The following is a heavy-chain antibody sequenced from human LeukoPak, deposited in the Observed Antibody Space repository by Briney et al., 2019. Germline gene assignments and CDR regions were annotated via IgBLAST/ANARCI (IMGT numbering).Heavy chain of an antibody. CDR3: AKGRLITMIAN. V-gene: IGHV3-74*03. D-gene: IGHD3-22*01. Sequence: GGSLRLSCTASGFTFSGYWMNWVRQAPGKGLVWVSRIGSDGGSTTYADSVKGRFTISRDNAKNTLYLQMNSLRTEDTALYYCAKGRLITMIANWGQGTLVAVSS. CDR1: GFTFSGYW. CDR2: IGSDGGST. J-gene: IGHJ4*02.